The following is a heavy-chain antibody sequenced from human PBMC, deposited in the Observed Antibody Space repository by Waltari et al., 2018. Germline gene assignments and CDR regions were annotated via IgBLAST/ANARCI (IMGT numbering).Heavy chain of an antibody. CDR2: LRYDASDI. J-gene: IGHJ3*02. CDR3: AKVGVGLTTWYAFDI. V-gene: IGHV3-30*02. CDR1: GFTFSDYG. D-gene: IGHD1-1*01. Sequence: QVHLVESGGGVVQPGGSLRLSCAASGFTFSDYGMHWVRQAPGKGLEWVAVLRYDASDIYYRDSVKGRFTISRDNSKNTLFLQMSSLRAEDTAVYYCAKVGVGLTTWYAFDIWGQGTMVTVSS.